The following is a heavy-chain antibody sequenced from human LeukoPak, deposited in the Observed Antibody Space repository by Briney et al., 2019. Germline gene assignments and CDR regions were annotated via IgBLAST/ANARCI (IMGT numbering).Heavy chain of an antibody. J-gene: IGHJ4*02. V-gene: IGHV4-4*02. CDR1: GGSLSGSDW. CDR2: IYHSGST. CDR3: ARNGGNSDFDY. D-gene: IGHD4-23*01. Sequence: SETLSLTCAVSGGSLSGSDWWSWVRQPPGKGLEWIGEIYHSGSTNYNPSLKSRVTISVDKSKNQFSLKLSSVTAADTAVYYCARNGGNSDFDYWGQGTLVTVSS.